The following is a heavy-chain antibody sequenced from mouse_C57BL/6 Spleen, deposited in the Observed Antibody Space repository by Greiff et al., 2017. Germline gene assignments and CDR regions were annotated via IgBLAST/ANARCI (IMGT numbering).Heavy chain of an antibody. CDR1: GFTFSDYG. CDR2: ISSGSSTI. V-gene: IGHV5-17*01. CDR3: ARLITTVGDY. D-gene: IGHD1-1*01. Sequence: EVKVEESGGGLVKPGGSLKLSCAASGFTFSDYGMHWVRQAPEKGLEWVAYISSGSSTIYYADTVKGRFTISRDNAKNTLFLQMTSLRSEDTAMYYCARLITTVGDYWGQGTSVTVSS. J-gene: IGHJ4*01.